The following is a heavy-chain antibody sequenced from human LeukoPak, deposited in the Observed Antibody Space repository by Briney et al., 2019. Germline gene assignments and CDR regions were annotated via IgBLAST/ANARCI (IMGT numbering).Heavy chain of an antibody. CDR3: ARYYYDSSGYYFDY. V-gene: IGHV4-4*09. CDR2: IYTSGST. J-gene: IGHJ4*02. CDR1: GGSISGHY. Sequence: PSETLSLTCSVSGGSISGHYWTWIRQPPGKGLEWIGYIYTSGSTNYNPSLKSRVTISVDTSKNQFSLKLSSVTAADTAVYYCARYYYDSSGYYFDYWGQGTLVTVSS. D-gene: IGHD3-22*01.